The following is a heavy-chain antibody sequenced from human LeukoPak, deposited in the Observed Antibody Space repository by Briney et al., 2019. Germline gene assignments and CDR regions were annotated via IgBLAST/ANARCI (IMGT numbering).Heavy chain of an antibody. Sequence: GGSLRLSCAASGFTFSSYAMHWVRQAPGKGLEWVAVISYDGSNKYYADSVKGRFTISRDNSKNTLYLQMNSLRAEDTAVYYCARDREDDRLEYWGQGTLVTVSS. CDR1: GFTFSSYA. CDR3: ARDREDDRLEY. D-gene: IGHD2-15*01. J-gene: IGHJ4*02. CDR2: ISYDGSNK. V-gene: IGHV3-30*04.